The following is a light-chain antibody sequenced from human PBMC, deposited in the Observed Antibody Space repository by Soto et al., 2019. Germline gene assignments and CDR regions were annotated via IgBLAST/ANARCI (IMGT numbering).Light chain of an antibody. V-gene: IGLV2-8*01. CDR3: SSYTGGNPSYV. J-gene: IGLJ1*01. Sequence: QSVLTQPPSASGSPGQSVTISCTGTSSDVGGYDYVSWYQQHPVKAPKLMIYEVTIRPSGVSDRFSGSKSGNTASLTVSGLQAEDEADYYCSSYTGGNPSYVFGTGTKLTVL. CDR1: SSDVGGYDY. CDR2: EVT.